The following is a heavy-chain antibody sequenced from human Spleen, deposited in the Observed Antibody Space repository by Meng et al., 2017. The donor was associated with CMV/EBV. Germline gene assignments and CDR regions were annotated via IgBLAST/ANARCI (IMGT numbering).Heavy chain of an antibody. CDR2: ISSRGSTI. CDR1: GFTFTSYA. CDR3: ARYCSGGSCF. J-gene: IGHJ4*02. Sequence: GESLKISCAASGFTFTSYAMNWVRQAPGKGLEWVSYISSRGSTIYYADSVKGRFTISRDNAKNSLYLQMNSLRAEDTAVYYCARYCSGGSCFWGQGTLVTVSS. V-gene: IGHV3-48*03. D-gene: IGHD2-15*01.